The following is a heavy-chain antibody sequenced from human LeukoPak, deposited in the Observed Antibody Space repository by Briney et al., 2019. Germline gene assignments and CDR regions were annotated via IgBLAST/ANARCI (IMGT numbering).Heavy chain of an antibody. CDR1: GGSISSSSYY. V-gene: IGHV4-39*07. Sequence: PSETLSLTCTVSGGSISSSSYYWGWIRKPPGKGLEWIGSIYYSGSTYYNPSLKSRVTISVDTSKNQFSLKLSSVTAADTAVYYCARAARWLQSPLDYWGQGTPITVSS. D-gene: IGHD5-24*01. CDR2: IYYSGST. CDR3: ARAARWLQSPLDY. J-gene: IGHJ4*02.